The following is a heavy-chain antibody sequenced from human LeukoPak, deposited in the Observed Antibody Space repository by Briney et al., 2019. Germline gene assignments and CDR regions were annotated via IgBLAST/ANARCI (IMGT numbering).Heavy chain of an antibody. CDR3: ARGSLVRGVISLDY. D-gene: IGHD3-10*01. Sequence: SETLSLTCTVSGASLSSGGYYWSWIRQHPGKGLEWIGYIYYSGTTYYNPSLKSRLTISVDTSKNQFSLKLSSVTAADTAVYYCARGSLVRGVISLDYWGQGTLVTVSS. CDR2: IYYSGTT. J-gene: IGHJ4*02. CDR1: GASLSSGGYY. V-gene: IGHV4-31*03.